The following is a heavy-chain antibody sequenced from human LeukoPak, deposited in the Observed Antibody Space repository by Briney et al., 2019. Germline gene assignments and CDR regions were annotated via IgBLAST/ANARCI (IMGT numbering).Heavy chain of an antibody. V-gene: IGHV3-7*01. CDR1: GFTLWLAR. J-gene: IGHJ3*01. Sequence: GGALRDSCVNPGFTLWLARVTSGRQALGKGLESVANIYQEGSKKNYVDTVKGRFTNSRDNKENSLFLQMDSLRDEETAIYYCARDTSPSSSTSYFDALAVWGQGTMVTVSS. CDR3: ARDTSPSSSTSYFDALAV. D-gene: IGHD2-2*01. CDR2: IYQEGSKK.